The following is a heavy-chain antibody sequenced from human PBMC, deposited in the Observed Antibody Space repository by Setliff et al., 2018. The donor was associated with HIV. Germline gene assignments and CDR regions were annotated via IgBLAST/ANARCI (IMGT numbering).Heavy chain of an antibody. J-gene: IGHJ4*02. Sequence: SETLSLTCTVSGDSVSSRSYYWSWIRQPPGKGLEWIGDIYYSGRTNNNPSLKSRVTISVDTSKNHFFLILRSVTAADTAVYYCAQLGMVDDFDYWGQGTLVTVSS. V-gene: IGHV4-61*03. CDR2: IYYSGRT. D-gene: IGHD1-1*01. CDR3: AQLGMVDDFDY. CDR1: GDSVSSRSYY.